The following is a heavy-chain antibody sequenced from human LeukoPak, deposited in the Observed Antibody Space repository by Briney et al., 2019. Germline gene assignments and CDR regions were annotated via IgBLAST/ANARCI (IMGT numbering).Heavy chain of an antibody. D-gene: IGHD2-21*02. J-gene: IGHJ2*01. CDR3: ARGPYCGGDCYRPDWYFDL. Sequence: SVKVSCKASGGTFSSYAISWVRQAPGQGLEWMGRIIPIFGTANYAQKFQGRVTITTDESTSTAYMGLSSLRSEDTAVYYCARGPYCGGDCYRPDWYFDLWGRGTLVTVSS. V-gene: IGHV1-69*05. CDR2: IIPIFGTA. CDR1: GGTFSSYA.